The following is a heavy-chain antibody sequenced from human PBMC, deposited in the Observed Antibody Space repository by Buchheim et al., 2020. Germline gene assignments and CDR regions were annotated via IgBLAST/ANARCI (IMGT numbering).Heavy chain of an antibody. Sequence: DVQLLQSGGGLVQPGGSLRLSCAASGFSFSTNAMSWVRQAPGRALEWVSGIGGDGRSHYADSVQGRFTISRDSSKDTLYLQMNGLRVEDTATYYCAKDLHFWSGMDYWGQGAL. CDR2: IGGDGRS. J-gene: IGHJ4*02. D-gene: IGHD3-3*02. V-gene: IGHV3-23*01. CDR3: AKDLHFWSGMDY. CDR1: GFSFSTNA.